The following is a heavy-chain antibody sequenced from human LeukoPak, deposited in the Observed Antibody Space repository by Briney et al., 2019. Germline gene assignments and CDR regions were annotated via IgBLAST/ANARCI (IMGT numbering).Heavy chain of an antibody. J-gene: IGHJ5*02. Sequence: ASVKVSCKASGYTFTSYGISWVRQAPGQGLEGMGWISAYNGNTNYAQKFQGRVTMTRDTSISTAYTELSRLRSDDTAVYYCARGTDYGDYVVWFDPWGQGTLVTVSS. V-gene: IGHV1-18*01. CDR1: GYTFTSYG. D-gene: IGHD4-17*01. CDR2: ISAYNGNT. CDR3: ARGTDYGDYVVWFDP.